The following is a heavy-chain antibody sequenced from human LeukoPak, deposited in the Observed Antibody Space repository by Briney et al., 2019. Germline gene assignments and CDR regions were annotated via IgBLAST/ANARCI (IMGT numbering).Heavy chain of an antibody. CDR1: GGSISSGGYY. CDR2: IYHSGST. Sequence: SETLSLTCTVSGGSISSGGYYWSWIRQPPGKGLEWIGYIYHSGSTYYNPSLKSRVTISVDRSKNQFSLKLSSVTAADTAVYYCARFMITFGGVIVYNWFDPWGQGTLVTVSS. V-gene: IGHV4-30-2*01. J-gene: IGHJ5*02. D-gene: IGHD3-16*02. CDR3: ARFMITFGGVIVYNWFDP.